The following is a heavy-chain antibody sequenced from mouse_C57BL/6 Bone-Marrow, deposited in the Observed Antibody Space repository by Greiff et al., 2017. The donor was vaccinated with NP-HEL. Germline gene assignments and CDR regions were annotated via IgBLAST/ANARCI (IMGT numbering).Heavy chain of an antibody. CDR2: INPYNGGT. CDR3: AIRLYMDY. J-gene: IGHJ4*01. V-gene: IGHV1-19*01. Sequence: VQLQQSGPVLVKPGASVKMSCKASGSTFTDYYLNWVKQSHGKSLEWIGVINPYNGGTSYNQKFKGKATLTVDKSSSTAYMELNSLTSEDSAVYYCAIRLYMDYWGQGTSVTVSS. CDR1: GSTFTDYY. D-gene: IGHD2-12*01.